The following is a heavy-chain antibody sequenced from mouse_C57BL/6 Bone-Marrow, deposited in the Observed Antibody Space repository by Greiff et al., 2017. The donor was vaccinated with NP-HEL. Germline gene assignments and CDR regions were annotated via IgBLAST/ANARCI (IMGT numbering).Heavy chain of an antibody. CDR3: ARLWAFAY. J-gene: IGHJ3*01. CDR2: IYPSDSET. D-gene: IGHD1-1*02. V-gene: IGHV1-61*01. Sequence: QVQLQQPGAELVRPGSSVKLSCKASGYTFTSYWMDWVKQRPGQGLEWIGNIYPSDSETHYNQKFKDKATLTVDKSSSTAYMQLSSLPSEDSAVYYCARLWAFAYWGQGTLVTVSA. CDR1: GYTFTSYW.